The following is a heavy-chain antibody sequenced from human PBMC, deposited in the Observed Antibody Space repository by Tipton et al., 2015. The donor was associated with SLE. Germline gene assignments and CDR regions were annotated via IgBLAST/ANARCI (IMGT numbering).Heavy chain of an antibody. J-gene: IGHJ6*02. CDR3: ARDRIPVYSGSYLAGFYYGMDV. CDR1: GGSISSYY. V-gene: IGHV4-59*12. D-gene: IGHD1-26*01. CDR2: IYYSGST. Sequence: TLSLTCTVSGGSISSYYWSWIRQPPGRGLEWIGYIYYSGSTNYNPSLKSRVTISVDKSKNQVSLKLSSVTAADTAVYYCARDRIPVYSGSYLAGFYYGMDVWGQGTAVTVSS.